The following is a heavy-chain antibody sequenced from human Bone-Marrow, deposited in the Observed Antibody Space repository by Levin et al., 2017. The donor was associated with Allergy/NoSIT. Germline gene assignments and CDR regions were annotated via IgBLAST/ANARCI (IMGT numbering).Heavy chain of an antibody. D-gene: IGHD5-12*01. Sequence: GASVKVSCKASGYTFTGYYMHWVRQAPGQGLEWMGRINPNSGGTNYAQKFQGRVTMTRDTSISTAYMELSRLRSDDTAVYYCASPREVYSGYAIDYWGQGTLVTVSS. CDR1: GYTFTGYY. J-gene: IGHJ4*02. CDR3: ASPREVYSGYAIDY. V-gene: IGHV1-2*06. CDR2: INPNSGGT.